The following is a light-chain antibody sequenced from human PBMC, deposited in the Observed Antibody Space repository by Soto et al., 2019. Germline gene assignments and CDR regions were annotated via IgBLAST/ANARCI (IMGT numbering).Light chain of an antibody. J-gene: IGKJ2*01. CDR1: ESVSSH. Sequence: ERVMTQSPATLSVSPGERATLSCRASESVSSHLAWYQQKPGLAPRLLIYGASTRATGVPARVIGSGSGTEFTLTISSLQSEDFAIYYCQHYNNWPHTFGQGTKLEIK. V-gene: IGKV3-15*01. CDR2: GAS. CDR3: QHYNNWPHT.